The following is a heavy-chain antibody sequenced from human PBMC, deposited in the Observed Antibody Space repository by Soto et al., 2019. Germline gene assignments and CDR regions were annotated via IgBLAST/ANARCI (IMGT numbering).Heavy chain of an antibody. CDR1: GGTFSSYT. V-gene: IGHV1-69*02. CDR2: IIPILGIA. CDR3: ARFETSGSMNYYYGMDV. D-gene: IGHD1-26*01. Sequence: QVQLVQSGAEVKKPGSSVKVSCKASGGTFSSYTISWVRQAPGQGLEWMGRIIPILGIANYAQKFQGRVTITADKSVSXXYMELSSLRSEDTAVYYCARFETSGSMNYYYGMDVWGQGTTVTVSS. J-gene: IGHJ6*02.